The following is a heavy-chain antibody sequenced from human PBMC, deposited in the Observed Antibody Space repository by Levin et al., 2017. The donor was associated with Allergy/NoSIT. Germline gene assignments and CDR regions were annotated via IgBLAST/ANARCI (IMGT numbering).Heavy chain of an antibody. Sequence: GASVKVSCAASGFTFSTYSMNWVRQAPGKGLEWVSFISRSSGYIYYADSVKGRFTISRDNAKNSLYLQMNSLRAEDTAVYYCARGEEGSVVTTRADFWGQGTLVTVSS. J-gene: IGHJ4*02. CDR1: GFTFSTYS. D-gene: IGHD4-23*01. CDR3: ARGEEGSVVTTRADF. V-gene: IGHV3-21*01. CDR2: ISRSSGYI.